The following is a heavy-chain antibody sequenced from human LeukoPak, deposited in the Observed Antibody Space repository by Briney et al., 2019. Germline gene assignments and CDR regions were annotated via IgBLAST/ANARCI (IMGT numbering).Heavy chain of an antibody. D-gene: IGHD3-3*01. CDR1: GGSFSDYD. J-gene: IGHJ4*02. V-gene: IGHV4-34*01. CDR2: INESGTT. Sequence: SETLSLTCAVYGGSFSDYDWSWSRRAPGKGLQWIGEINESGTTNCDPSLKSRVTISVDKSKNQFSLNLSSVTAADTAVYYCAREHYDFWSGSQRRGYFDYWGQGTLVTVSS. CDR3: AREHYDFWSGSQRRGYFDY.